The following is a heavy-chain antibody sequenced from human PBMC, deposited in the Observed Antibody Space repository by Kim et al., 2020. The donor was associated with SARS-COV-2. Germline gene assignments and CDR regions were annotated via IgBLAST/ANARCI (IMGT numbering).Heavy chain of an antibody. CDR1: GFTFSNAW. J-gene: IGHJ1*01. CDR2: IKSKTDGGTT. CDR3: TTDERFPDSSGYSGESGYFQH. D-gene: IGHD3-22*01. Sequence: GGSMRLSCAASGFTFSNAWMSWVRQAPGKGLEWVGRIKSKTDGGTTDYAAPVKGRFTISRDDSKNTLYLQMNSLKTEDTAVYYCTTDERFPDSSGYSGESGYFQHWGQGTLVTVSS. V-gene: IGHV3-15*01.